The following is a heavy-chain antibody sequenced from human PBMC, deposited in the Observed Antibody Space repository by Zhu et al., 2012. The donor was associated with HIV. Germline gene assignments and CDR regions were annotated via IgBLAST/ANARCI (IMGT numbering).Heavy chain of an antibody. CDR3: ARGRSPDFSGPAQYLTGYEPIPPTSRVWLDV. CDR1: DESFNGHY. J-gene: IGHJ6*02. V-gene: IGHV4-34*01. D-gene: IGHD3-9*01. CDR2: INHRGTT. Sequence: QVHLQQWGAGLLKPSETLSLTCAVYDESFNGHYWTWIRQAPGKGLEWIGEINHRGTTNYNPSLTSRVTISVDTSKKQFSLQLNSVTAADTAVYYCARGRSPDFSGPAQYLTGYEPIPPTSRVWLDVWAKGPRSPSP.